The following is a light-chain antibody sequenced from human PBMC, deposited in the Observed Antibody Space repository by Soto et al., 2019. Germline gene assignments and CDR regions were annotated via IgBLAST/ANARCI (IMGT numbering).Light chain of an antibody. Sequence: EIVLTQSPRTLSLSPGERATLSCRASQTLTSSYLAWYQQKPGQAPRLLIFGSSSRATGIPDRFSGSGSGTDFTRTISRLEPEDFAVYYWQQYVTSPLTFGGGTKVEVK. J-gene: IGKJ4*01. CDR3: QQYVTSPLT. V-gene: IGKV3-20*01. CDR2: GSS. CDR1: QTLTSSY.